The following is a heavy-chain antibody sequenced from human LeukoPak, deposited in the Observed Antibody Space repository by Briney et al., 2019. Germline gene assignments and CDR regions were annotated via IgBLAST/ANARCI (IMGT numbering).Heavy chain of an antibody. CDR1: GFTFSKYW. J-gene: IGHJ3*01. V-gene: IGHV3-7*01. CDR3: ARDQDVVILLGIIAYDAFDL. Sequence: PGGSLRLSCTASGFTFSKYWMTWLRQAPGKGLEWVANIWQDGGDIHYVDSVKGRFTISRDNDKNSLYLQMNSLRAEDTAVYYCARDQDVVILLGIIAYDAFDLWGQGTMVTVSS. CDR2: IWQDGGDI. D-gene: IGHD2/OR15-2a*01.